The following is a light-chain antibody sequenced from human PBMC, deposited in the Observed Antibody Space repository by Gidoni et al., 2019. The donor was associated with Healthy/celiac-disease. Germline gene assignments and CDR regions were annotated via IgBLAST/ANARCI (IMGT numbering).Light chain of an antibody. CDR3: QQLNSYPRT. Sequence: DIQLTQSPSFLSASVGDRVTITCRASQGISSYLAWYQQQPGKAPKLLIYAASTSQSGVQSRFSGSGSGTEFTLTISSLQPEDFATYYCQQLNSYPRTFGQGTKVEIK. CDR1: QGISSY. V-gene: IGKV1-9*01. J-gene: IGKJ1*01. CDR2: AAS.